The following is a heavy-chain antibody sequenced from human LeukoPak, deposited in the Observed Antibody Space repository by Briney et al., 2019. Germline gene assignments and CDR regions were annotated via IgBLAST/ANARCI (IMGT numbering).Heavy chain of an antibody. J-gene: IGHJ4*02. Sequence: ASVKVSCKASGYNFTSYDINWVRQATGQGLEWMGWMKPNSGNTGYAQKFQGRVTITRNTAISTAYMELSSLRSEDTAVYYCAKDSSQVHYGSGSYFDYWGQGTLVTVSS. CDR1: GYNFTSYD. CDR3: AKDSSQVHYGSGSYFDY. CDR2: MKPNSGNT. D-gene: IGHD3-10*01. V-gene: IGHV1-8*03.